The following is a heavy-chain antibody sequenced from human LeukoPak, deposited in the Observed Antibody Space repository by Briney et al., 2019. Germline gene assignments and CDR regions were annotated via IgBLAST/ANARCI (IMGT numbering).Heavy chain of an antibody. D-gene: IGHD2-15*01. CDR3: ARGGGKQNAFDI. V-gene: IGHV1-69*05. Sequence: SVKVSCKASGGTFCSYAISWVRQAPGQGVEWMGGIIPILGIANYAEKCQGRVTITTDESTSTAYMELSRLRSEDTAVYYCARGGGKQNAFDIWGQGTMVTVSS. CDR2: IIPILGIA. CDR1: GGTFCSYA. J-gene: IGHJ3*02.